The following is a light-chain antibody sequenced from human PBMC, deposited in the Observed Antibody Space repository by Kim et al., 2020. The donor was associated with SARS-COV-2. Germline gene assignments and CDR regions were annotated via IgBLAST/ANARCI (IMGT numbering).Light chain of an antibody. J-gene: IGKJ1*01. CDR1: QGVSDY. V-gene: IGKV3-20*01. CDR2: GAS. CDR3: QQYNSSPRT. Sequence: LSPGERAPLSCRASQGVSDYLAWYQQRAGQPPRLLIYGASSRATGIPERFSGSGSGTEFTLTISRLEPEDFAVYFCQQYNSSPRTFGQGTKVDIK.